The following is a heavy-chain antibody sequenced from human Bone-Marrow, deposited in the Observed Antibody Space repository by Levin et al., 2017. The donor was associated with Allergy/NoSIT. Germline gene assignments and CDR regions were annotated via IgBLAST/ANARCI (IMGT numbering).Heavy chain of an antibody. Sequence: AASVKVSCKTSGYTFTTYYMHWVRQAPGQGLEWMGIINPSGGSTNYAQKFQGRVTMTRDTSTSTVYMDLSSLRSEDTAVYYCARGFCSGGSCYSSDYWGQGTLVTVSS. CDR2: INPSGGST. CDR3: ARGFCSGGSCYSSDY. V-gene: IGHV1-46*01. CDR1: GYTFTTYY. D-gene: IGHD2-15*01. J-gene: IGHJ4*02.